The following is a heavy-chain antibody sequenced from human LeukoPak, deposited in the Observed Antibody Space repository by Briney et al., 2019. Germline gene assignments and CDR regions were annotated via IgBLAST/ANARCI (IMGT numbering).Heavy chain of an antibody. J-gene: IGHJ3*02. D-gene: IGHD3-22*01. Sequence: SETLSLTCTVSGGSISSYYWSWIRQPPGKGLEWIGYIYYSGSTNYNPSLKSRVTISVDRSKNQFSLKLSSVTAADTAVYYCARDSRYYYDISGYYYENAFDIWGQGTMVTVSS. CDR3: ARDSRYYYDISGYYYENAFDI. CDR2: IYYSGST. CDR1: GGSISSYY. V-gene: IGHV4-59*01.